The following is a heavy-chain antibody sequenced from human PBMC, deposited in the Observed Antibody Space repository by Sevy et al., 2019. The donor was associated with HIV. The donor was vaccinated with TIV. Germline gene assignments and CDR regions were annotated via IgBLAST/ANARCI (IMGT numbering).Heavy chain of an antibody. J-gene: IGHJ6*02. V-gene: IGHV4-4*07. CDR1: GGSISSYY. D-gene: IGHD6-13*01. CDR2: IYTSGST. Sequence: SETLSLTCTVSGGSISSYYWSWIRQPAGKGLEWIGRIYTSGSTNYNPSLKSRVTMSVDTSKTQFSLKLSSVTAADTAVYYCARIAAAGDYYYGMDVWGQGTTVTVSS. CDR3: ARIAAAGDYYYGMDV.